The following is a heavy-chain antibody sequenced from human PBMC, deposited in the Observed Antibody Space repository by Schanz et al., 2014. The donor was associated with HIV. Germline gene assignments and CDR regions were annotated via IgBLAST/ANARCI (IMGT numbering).Heavy chain of an antibody. J-gene: IGHJ5*02. Sequence: QVQPVESGGGVVQPGRSLRLSCAASGFTFSTYGMHWVRQAPGKGLEWVAVIWYDGSNKYYADSVKGRITISRDNSKNTLYLQMSSLRAEDTAVYYCAREYYSRNWNWFDPWGQGTLVTVSS. CDR3: AREYYSRNWNWFDP. D-gene: IGHD6-13*01. CDR2: IWYDGSNK. V-gene: IGHV3-33*08. CDR1: GFTFSTYG.